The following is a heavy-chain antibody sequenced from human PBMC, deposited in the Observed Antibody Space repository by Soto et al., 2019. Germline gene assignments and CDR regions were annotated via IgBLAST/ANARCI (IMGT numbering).Heavy chain of an antibody. CDR3: VKEGTGSRGPFVDY. CDR1: GFTFSASA. Sequence: PGGSLRLSCAASGFTFSASAIHWVRQASGKGLEWVGRIRSKPNNYATTYAASVEGRFIISRDDSKNTAYLQMNSLKIDDTAVYYCVKEGTGSRGPFVDYWGQGTLVTVSS. CDR2: IRSKPNNYAT. J-gene: IGHJ4*02. D-gene: IGHD1-1*01. V-gene: IGHV3-73*01.